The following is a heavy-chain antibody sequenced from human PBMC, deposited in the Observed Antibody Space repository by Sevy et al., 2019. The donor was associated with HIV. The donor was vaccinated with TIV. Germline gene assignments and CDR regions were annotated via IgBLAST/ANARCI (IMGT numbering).Heavy chain of an antibody. D-gene: IGHD2-2*01. CDR3: ARGYCSSTSCLGYFDY. V-gene: IGHV1-8*01. J-gene: IGHJ4*02. Sequence: ASVKVSCKASGYTFTSYDINWVRQATGQGLEWMGWMNPNSGNTGYAQKCQGRVTMTRNTSISTAYMELSSLRSEDTAVYYCARGYCSSTSCLGYFDYWGQGTLVTVSS. CDR1: GYTFTSYD. CDR2: MNPNSGNT.